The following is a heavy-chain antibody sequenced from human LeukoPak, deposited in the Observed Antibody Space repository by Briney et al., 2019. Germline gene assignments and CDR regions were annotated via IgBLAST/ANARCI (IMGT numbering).Heavy chain of an antibody. J-gene: IGHJ4*02. CDR3: ARGGPYSSSWVSFDY. CDR1: GYTFTSYG. V-gene: IGHV1-18*01. CDR2: ISAYNGNT. Sequence: ASVKVSCKASGYTFTSYGISWVRQAPGQGLEWMGWISAYNGNTNYAQKLQGRVTMTTDTSTSTAYMELRSLRSDDTAVYCCARGGPYSSSWVSFDYWGQGTLVTVSS. D-gene: IGHD6-13*01.